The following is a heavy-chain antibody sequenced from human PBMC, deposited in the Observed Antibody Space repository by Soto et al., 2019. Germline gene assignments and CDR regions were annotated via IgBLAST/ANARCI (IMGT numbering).Heavy chain of an antibody. D-gene: IGHD6-6*01. V-gene: IGHV3-30*14. CDR2: ISYDGSNK. J-gene: IGHJ4*02. Sequence: GGSLRLSCAASGFSFSNYAMQWVRQAPGKGLEWVAVISYDGSNKYYADSVKGRFTISRDNSKNTMYLQMDSLRAEDTAVYYCARSTIVAPPSNWGQGTLVTVSS. CDR1: GFSFSNYA. CDR3: ARSTIVAPPSN.